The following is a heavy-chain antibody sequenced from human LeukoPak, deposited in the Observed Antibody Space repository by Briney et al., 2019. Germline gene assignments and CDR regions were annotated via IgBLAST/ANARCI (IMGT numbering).Heavy chain of an antibody. V-gene: IGHV5-51*01. CDR3: ARGSPDVDY. CDR1: GYRFTDYW. J-gene: IGHJ4*02. CDR2: IYPGDSNP. Sequence: GESLKISCKTSGYRFTDYWIAWVRQMPGKGLEWMGVIYPGDSNPRYSPSFQGQVTISADKSISTAYLQWSSLKASDTAMYYCARGSPDVDYWGQGTLVTVSS.